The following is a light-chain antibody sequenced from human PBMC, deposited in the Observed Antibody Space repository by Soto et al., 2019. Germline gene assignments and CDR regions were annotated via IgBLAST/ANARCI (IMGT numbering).Light chain of an antibody. CDR1: SSDVGGYNY. Sequence: QSALTQPPSASGSPGQSVTISCTGTSSDVGGYNYVSWYQQHPGKAPKVMIYDVNKRPSGVPDRFSGSKSGNTASLTVSGLHAEDEAHYYCSSHAGSDNPFVFATGTKLTLL. CDR3: SSHAGSDNPFV. CDR2: DVN. V-gene: IGLV2-8*01. J-gene: IGLJ1*01.